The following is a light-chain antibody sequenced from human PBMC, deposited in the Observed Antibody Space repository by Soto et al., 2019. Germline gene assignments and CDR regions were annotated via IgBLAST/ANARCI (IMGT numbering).Light chain of an antibody. J-gene: IGKJ1*01. CDR2: DAS. V-gene: IGKV3-11*01. CDR3: QQRSNWLTWT. CDR1: QSVSSY. Sequence: EIVLTQSPATLSLSPGERATLSCRASQSVSSYLAWYQQKPGQAPRLLIYDASNRATGIPARFSGSGSGTDFTLTISSLEPEDFAVDYCQQRSNWLTWTFGQGTKVEIK.